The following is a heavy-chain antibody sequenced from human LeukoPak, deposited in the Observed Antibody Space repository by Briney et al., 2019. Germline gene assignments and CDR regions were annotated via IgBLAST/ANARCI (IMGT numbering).Heavy chain of an antibody. D-gene: IGHD3-10*01. Sequence: GGSLRLSCAASGFTFSSYAMNWVRQAPGKGLEWVSAISGSGGSTYYADSVKGRFTISRDNSKNTLYLQMNSLRAEDTAVYYCAKSHYYGSGSYLTFDIWGQGTMVTVSS. J-gene: IGHJ3*02. CDR2: ISGSGGST. V-gene: IGHV3-23*01. CDR1: GFTFSSYA. CDR3: AKSHYYGSGSYLTFDI.